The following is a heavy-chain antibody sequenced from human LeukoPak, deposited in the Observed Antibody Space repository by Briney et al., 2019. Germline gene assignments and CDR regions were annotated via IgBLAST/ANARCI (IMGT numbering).Heavy chain of an antibody. J-gene: IGHJ5*02. Sequence: PSETLSLTCTVSGGSISSGSYYWSWIRQPAGKGLEWIGRIYSSGSTNYNPSLKSRVTISLDTSKNQFSLKLSSVTAADTALYYCARSPAAVTKPARINWFDRWGQGTLVIVSS. D-gene: IGHD6-25*01. CDR1: GGSISSGSYY. V-gene: IGHV4-61*02. CDR2: IYSSGST. CDR3: ARSPAAVTKPARINWFDR.